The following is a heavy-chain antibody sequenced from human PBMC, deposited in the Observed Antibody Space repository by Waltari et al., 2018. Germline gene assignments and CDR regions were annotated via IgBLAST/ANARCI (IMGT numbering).Heavy chain of an antibody. CDR1: GDSISGKYW. Sequence: QVQLQESGPGLVKPSGTLSLTCAVSGDSISGKYWGSWVRQPPGKGLEWIGQVHRGGRTNYTPPLESRVTVSIDTFNSQFSLEVTSATAADTALYFCARDRGRGLYLDSWGRGILVAVSP. J-gene: IGHJ4*02. CDR2: VHRGGRT. V-gene: IGHV4-4*02. CDR3: ARDRGRGLYLDS. D-gene: IGHD2-15*01.